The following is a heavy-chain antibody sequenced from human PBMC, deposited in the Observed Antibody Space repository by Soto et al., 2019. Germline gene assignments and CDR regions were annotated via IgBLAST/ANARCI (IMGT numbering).Heavy chain of an antibody. CDR3: AIAGSENYYYGMDV. CDR2: TYYSGST. CDR1: GGSISSGGYY. Sequence: SETLSLTCTLSGGSISSGGYYWSWIRQHPGKGLEWIGYTYYSGSTYYNPSLKSRVTISVDTSKNQFSLKLSSVTAADTAVYYCAIAGSENYYYGMDVWGQGSTDTVSA. D-gene: IGHD6-25*01. V-gene: IGHV4-31*03. J-gene: IGHJ6*01.